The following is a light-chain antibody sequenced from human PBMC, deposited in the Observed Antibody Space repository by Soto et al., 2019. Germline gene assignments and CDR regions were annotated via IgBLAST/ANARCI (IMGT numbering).Light chain of an antibody. Sequence: ETVLTQSPASLSLSPGDRATLSCRAGQSVSDYVAWYQQKPGQSPRLLFFDASSRATGVPARFSAGGSGTDFTLIISSLEPEDFAVYYCQQRVNWPPTFGGGTQVDIK. J-gene: IGKJ4*01. CDR3: QQRVNWPPT. CDR1: QSVSDY. CDR2: DAS. V-gene: IGKV3-11*01.